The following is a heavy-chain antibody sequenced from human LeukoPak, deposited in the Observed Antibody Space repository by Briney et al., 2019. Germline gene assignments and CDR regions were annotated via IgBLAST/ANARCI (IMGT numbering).Heavy chain of an antibody. Sequence: PGRSLRLSCAASGFTFDDYAMHWVRQAPGKGLEWVSGISWNSGSIGYADSVKGRFTISRDNAKNSLYLQMNSLRAEDMALYYCAKVSSGYPYYDAFDIWGQGTMVTVSS. J-gene: IGHJ3*02. CDR2: ISWNSGSI. CDR1: GFTFDDYA. D-gene: IGHD3-22*01. V-gene: IGHV3-9*03. CDR3: AKVSSGYPYYDAFDI.